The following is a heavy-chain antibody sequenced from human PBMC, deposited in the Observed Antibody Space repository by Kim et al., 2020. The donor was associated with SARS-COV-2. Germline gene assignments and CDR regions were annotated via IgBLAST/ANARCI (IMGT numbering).Heavy chain of an antibody. J-gene: IGHJ6*02. CDR3: ASWSSRYCSSTSCYTGGYGMDV. CDR1: GGSFSGYY. Sequence: SETLSLTCAVYGGSFSGYYWSWIRQPPGKGLEWIGEINHSGSTNYNPSLKSRVTISVDTSKNQFSLKLSSVTAADTAVYYCASWSSRYCSSTSCYTGGYGMDVWGQGTTVTVSS. V-gene: IGHV4-34*01. D-gene: IGHD2-2*02. CDR2: INHSGST.